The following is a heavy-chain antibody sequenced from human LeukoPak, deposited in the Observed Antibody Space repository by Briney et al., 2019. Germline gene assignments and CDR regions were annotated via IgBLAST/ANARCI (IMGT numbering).Heavy chain of an antibody. V-gene: IGHV3-20*04. J-gene: IGHJ4*02. CDR1: GFTFDDYG. CDR3: ARGAVGSRYDF. CDR2: INWNGGST. D-gene: IGHD3-10*01. Sequence: GGSVRLSCAASGFTFDDYGMSWARQAPGKGLEWVSGINWNGGSTGYADSVKGRFTISRDNAKNSLYLQMNSLRAEDTALYYCARGAVGSRYDFWGQGTLVPVSS.